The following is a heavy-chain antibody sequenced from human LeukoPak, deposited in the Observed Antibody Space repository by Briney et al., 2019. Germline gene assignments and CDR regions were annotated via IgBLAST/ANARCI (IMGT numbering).Heavy chain of an antibody. CDR2: ISSNHKTI. V-gene: IGHV3-11*01. CDR3: ARGYRGSYFFDY. D-gene: IGHD1-26*01. J-gene: IGHJ4*02. CDR1: GFTFSDYN. Sequence: GGSLRLSCAASGFTFSDYNMSWIRQAPGKGLEWVSYISSNHKTIYYAASVKDRFTISRDNANNSLFLQMNSLTAEDTAIYSCARGYRGSYFFDYWGQAILAPSPQ.